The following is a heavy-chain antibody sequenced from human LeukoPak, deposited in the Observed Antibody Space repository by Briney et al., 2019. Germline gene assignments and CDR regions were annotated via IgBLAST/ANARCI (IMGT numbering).Heavy chain of an antibody. Sequence: GGSLRLSCAASGFTFSTYWMHWVRQAPGEGLVWVSRIKSDGSDTSYADYVKGRFTISRDNAKNTLYLQMNSLRAEDTAVYYCAKNGVCCSGTTCYIDYWGQGTLVTVSS. V-gene: IGHV3-74*01. CDR3: AKNGVCCSGTTCYIDY. CDR2: IKSDGSDT. D-gene: IGHD2-2*02. CDR1: GFTFSTYW. J-gene: IGHJ4*02.